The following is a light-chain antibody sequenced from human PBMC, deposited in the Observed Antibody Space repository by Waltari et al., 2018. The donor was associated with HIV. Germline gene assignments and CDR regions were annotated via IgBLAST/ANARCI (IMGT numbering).Light chain of an antibody. Sequence: QSVLTQPPSASGTPGQRITISCSGSSSNIGSNYVYWYQQLPGTAPNLLNYRNNQRPSGVPDRFSGSKSGTSASLAISGLRSEDEADYYCATWDDTLSGHVVFGGGTKLNVL. CDR2: RNN. V-gene: IGLV1-47*01. J-gene: IGLJ2*01. CDR1: SSNIGSNY. CDR3: ATWDDTLSGHVV.